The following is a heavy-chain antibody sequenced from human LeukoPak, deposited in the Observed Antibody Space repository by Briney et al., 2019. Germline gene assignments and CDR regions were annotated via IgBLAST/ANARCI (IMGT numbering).Heavy chain of an antibody. CDR2: IYWNDDK. V-gene: IGHV2-5*01. CDR1: GFSLSTSGVG. Sequence: SGPTLVNPTQTLTLTCTFSGFSLSTSGVGVGWIRQPPGKVLEWLALIYWNDDKRYSPSLKSRLTITKDTSKNQVVLTMTNMDPVDTATYYCALLGYCSSTSCYTFKNWFDPWGQGTLVTVSS. J-gene: IGHJ5*02. D-gene: IGHD2-2*02. CDR3: ALLGYCSSTSCYTFKNWFDP.